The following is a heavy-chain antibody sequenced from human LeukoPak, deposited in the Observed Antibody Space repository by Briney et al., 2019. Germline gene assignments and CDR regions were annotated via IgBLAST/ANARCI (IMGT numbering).Heavy chain of an antibody. J-gene: IGHJ4*02. CDR1: GYRFTIYW. Sequence: GESLRISCKGSGYRFTIYWIGWMRQMPGKGLEWMGIIYPGDSDTRCSPSFQGQVTISADKSISTAYLQWSSLKASDTAMYYCTRGSSNIDYWGQGTLVTVSS. CDR3: TRGSSNIDY. D-gene: IGHD4-11*01. CDR2: IYPGDSDT. V-gene: IGHV5-51*01.